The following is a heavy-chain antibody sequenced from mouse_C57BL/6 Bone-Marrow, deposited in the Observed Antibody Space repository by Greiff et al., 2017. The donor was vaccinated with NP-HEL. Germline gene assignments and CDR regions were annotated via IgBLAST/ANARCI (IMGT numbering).Heavy chain of an antibody. CDR1: GYTFTDYY. Sequence: VQLQQSGPVLVKPGASVKMSCKASGYTFTDYYMNWVKQSHGKSLEWIGVINPYNGGTSYNQKFKGKATLTVDKSSSTAYMELNSLTSEDSAVYYCARWGLLRWYFDVWGTGTTVTVSS. CDR3: ARWGLLRWYFDV. D-gene: IGHD1-1*01. V-gene: IGHV1-19*01. CDR2: INPYNGGT. J-gene: IGHJ1*03.